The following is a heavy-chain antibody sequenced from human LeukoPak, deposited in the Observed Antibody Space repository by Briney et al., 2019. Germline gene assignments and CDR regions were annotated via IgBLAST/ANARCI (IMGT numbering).Heavy chain of an antibody. Sequence: GGSLRLSCAASGFTFSSYGMHWVRQAPGKGLEWVAVISYDGSNKYYADSAKGRFTISRDNSKNTLYLQMNSLRAEDTAVYYCANGYCSGGSCYSSDYWGQGTLVTVSS. D-gene: IGHD2-15*01. CDR3: ANGYCSGGSCYSSDY. V-gene: IGHV3-30*18. CDR2: ISYDGSNK. J-gene: IGHJ4*02. CDR1: GFTFSSYG.